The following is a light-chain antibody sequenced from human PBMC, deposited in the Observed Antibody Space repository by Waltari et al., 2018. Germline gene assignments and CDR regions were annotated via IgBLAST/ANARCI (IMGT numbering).Light chain of an antibody. Sequence: IQLTKSPSSLSASVGQRVTITCRASQGISNWLTWFQQKPGKAPKLLIYKASSLQRGVPSRFSGSGSGTDFTLTINSLQPEDFATYYCQQYNSVPYSFGQGTKVEIK. J-gene: IGKJ2*03. CDR3: QQYNSVPYS. CDR2: KAS. CDR1: QGISNW. V-gene: IGKV1-12*01.